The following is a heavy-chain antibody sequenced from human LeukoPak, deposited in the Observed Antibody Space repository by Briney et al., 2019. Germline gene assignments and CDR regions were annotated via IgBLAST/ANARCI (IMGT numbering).Heavy chain of an antibody. J-gene: IGHJ5*02. D-gene: IGHD5-12*01. V-gene: IGHV4-34*01. Sequence: SETLSLTCAVYGGSFSGYYWSWIRQPPGKGLEWIGEINHSGSTNYNPSLKSRVTISVDTSKNQFSLKLSSVTAADTAVYYCASTNSGYVGAPFDPWGQGTLVTVSS. CDR3: ASTNSGYVGAPFDP. CDR1: GGSFSGYY. CDR2: INHSGST.